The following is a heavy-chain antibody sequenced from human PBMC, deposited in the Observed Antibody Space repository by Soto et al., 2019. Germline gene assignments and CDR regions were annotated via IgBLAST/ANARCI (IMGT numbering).Heavy chain of an antibody. CDR2: IYYSGST. Sequence: PSETLSLTCTVSGGSISSYYWSWIRQPPGKGLEWIGYIYYSGSTNYNPSLKSRVTISVDMSKNQFSLKLSSVTAADTAVYYCATHSSGWYSGIDYWGQGTLVTVSS. J-gene: IGHJ4*02. V-gene: IGHV4-59*08. CDR3: ATHSSGWYSGIDY. D-gene: IGHD6-19*01. CDR1: GGSISSYY.